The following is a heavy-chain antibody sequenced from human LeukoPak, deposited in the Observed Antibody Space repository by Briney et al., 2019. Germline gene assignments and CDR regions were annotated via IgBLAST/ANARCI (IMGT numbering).Heavy chain of an antibody. Sequence: PSETLSLTCTVSGGSISSYYWSWIRQPPGKGLEWIGYIYYRGNSNYNPSLKSRVTISIDSSKTQFSLKLRSVTAADTAIYYCARSFGQQLVVDPWGQGTLVTVSS. V-gene: IGHV4-59*01. CDR1: GGSISSYY. CDR3: ARSFGQQLVVDP. J-gene: IGHJ5*02. CDR2: IYYRGNS. D-gene: IGHD6-13*01.